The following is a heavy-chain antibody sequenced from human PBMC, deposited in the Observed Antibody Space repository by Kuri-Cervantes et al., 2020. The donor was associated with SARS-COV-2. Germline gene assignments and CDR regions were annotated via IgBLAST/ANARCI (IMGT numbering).Heavy chain of an antibody. D-gene: IGHD4-17*01. CDR2: IFYSGST. J-gene: IGHJ6*03. V-gene: IGHV4-59*01. CDR3: ARRAYGEQVDYYYMDV. Sequence: GSLRLSCTVSGDSISSYYWGWIRQPPGRGLEWIGYIFYSGSTNYNPSLKSRVTISVDTSKNQFSLRLNSVTAADTAVYYCARRAYGEQVDYYYMDVWGKGTTVTVSS. CDR1: GDSISSYY.